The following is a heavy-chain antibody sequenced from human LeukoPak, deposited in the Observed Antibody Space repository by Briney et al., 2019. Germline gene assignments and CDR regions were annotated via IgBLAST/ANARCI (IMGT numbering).Heavy chain of an antibody. J-gene: IGHJ4*02. CDR3: ARVGDYYDSSGYYYALDY. CDR2: ISAYNGNT. D-gene: IGHD3-22*01. CDR1: GYTFTSYG. V-gene: IGHV1-18*01. Sequence: ASVKVSCKASGYTFTSYGISWVRQAPGQGLEWMGWISAYNGNTNYAQKLQGRVTMTTDTSTSTAYMELRSLRSDDTAVYYCARVGDYYDSSGYYYALDYWGQGTLVTVSS.